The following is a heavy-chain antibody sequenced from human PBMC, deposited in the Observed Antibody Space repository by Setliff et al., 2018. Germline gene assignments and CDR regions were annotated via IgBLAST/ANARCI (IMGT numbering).Heavy chain of an antibody. Sequence: GGSLRLSCAASGFTFSSFAMSWVRQAPGKGLEWLASINPHGSEKYYADSVKGRFTISRENAKNSLSLQMNNLRSEDTAVYYCARDVFDFRTGQAGPWGQGTLVTVS. CDR3: ARDVFDFRTGQAGP. J-gene: IGHJ5*02. D-gene: IGHD3-3*01. CDR1: GFTFSSFA. CDR2: INPHGSEK. V-gene: IGHV3-7*01.